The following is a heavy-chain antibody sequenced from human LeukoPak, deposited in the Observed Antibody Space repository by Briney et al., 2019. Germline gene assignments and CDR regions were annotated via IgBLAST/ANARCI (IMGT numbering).Heavy chain of an antibody. Sequence: PSETLSLTCTVSGGSISSYYWSWIRQPPGKGLEWIGYIYYCGSTNYNPSLKSRVTISVDTSKNQFSLKLSSVTAADTAGYYCARSVVCSSTSCYSWFDPWGQGTLVTVSS. CDR1: GGSISSYY. V-gene: IGHV4-59*01. J-gene: IGHJ5*02. D-gene: IGHD2-2*02. CDR3: ARSVVCSSTSCYSWFDP. CDR2: IYYCGST.